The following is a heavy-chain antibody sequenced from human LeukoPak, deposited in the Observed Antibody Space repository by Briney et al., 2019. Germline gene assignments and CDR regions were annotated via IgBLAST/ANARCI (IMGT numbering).Heavy chain of an antibody. CDR2: INPNSGGT. J-gene: IGHJ4*02. D-gene: IGHD1-26*01. Sequence: ASVKVPCKASGYTFTGYYMHWVRQAPGQGLEWMGWINPNSGGTNYAQKFQGRVTMTRDTSISTAYMELSRLRSDDTAVYYCARGEWELLYYFDYWGQGTLVTVSS. CDR3: ARGEWELLYYFDY. V-gene: IGHV1-2*02. CDR1: GYTFTGYY.